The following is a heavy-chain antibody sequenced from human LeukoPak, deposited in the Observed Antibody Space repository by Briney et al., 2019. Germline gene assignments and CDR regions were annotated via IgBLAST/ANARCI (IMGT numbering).Heavy chain of an antibody. J-gene: IGHJ3*02. CDR2: ISSSGSTI. V-gene: IGHV3-11*04. D-gene: IGHD3-3*01. Sequence: KPRRCLRPSCALSGFTFSDYYMSCIGQAPRHRLGWGSYISSSGSTIYYAASVKGRFTISRDNAKNSLYLQMNSLRAEDTAVYYCAGVSDFWDGFDIWGQGTMVTVSS. CDR1: GFTFSDYY. CDR3: AGVSDFWDGFDI.